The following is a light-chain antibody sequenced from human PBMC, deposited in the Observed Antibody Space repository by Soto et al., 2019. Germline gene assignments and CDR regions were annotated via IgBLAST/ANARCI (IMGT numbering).Light chain of an antibody. V-gene: IGKV3-20*01. J-gene: IGKJ1*01. CDR2: AAS. Sequence: EIVLTQSPGTLSLSPGDRATLSCRASQTISSTYLAWYQQKPGRAPRLLIYAASTRATGIPDRFSGSGSGTDFTLTISRLEPEDFAVYYCQQYCSSPKTFGQGTKVEI. CDR1: QTISSTY. CDR3: QQYCSSPKT.